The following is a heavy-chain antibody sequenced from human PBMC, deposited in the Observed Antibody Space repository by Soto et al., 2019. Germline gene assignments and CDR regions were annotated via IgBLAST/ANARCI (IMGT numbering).Heavy chain of an antibody. CDR1: NFSFNNAW. CDR3: TSGTFIIGWFVVEH. CDR2: IKSKTDGGTT. J-gene: IGHJ1*01. V-gene: IGHV3-15*07. Sequence: EVQLVESGGGLVKQGGSLRLSCAASNFSFNNAWMNWVRQAPGKGLEWVGRIKSKTDGGTTDYAAPVKARFTISRDDSKNTIYPQRNSMETEDTAIHSCTSGTFIIGWFVVEHRGQGALVTCSS. D-gene: IGHD6-19*01.